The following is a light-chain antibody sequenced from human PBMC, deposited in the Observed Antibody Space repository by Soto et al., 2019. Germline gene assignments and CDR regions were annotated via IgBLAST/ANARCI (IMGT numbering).Light chain of an antibody. CDR2: AAS. CDR3: QQSYSTPPT. J-gene: IGKJ1*01. V-gene: IGKV1-39*01. CDR1: QSITTY. Sequence: DIQMTQSPCSLSASVGDRVTITCRASQSITTYLNWYRQKPGKAPKLLIYAASSLESGVPSRFSGSGSGTEFTLTISSLQPDDFATYYCQQSYSTPPTFGQGTKVDIK.